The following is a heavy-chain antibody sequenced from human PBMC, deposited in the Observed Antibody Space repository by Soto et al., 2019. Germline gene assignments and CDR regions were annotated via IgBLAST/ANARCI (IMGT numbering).Heavy chain of an antibody. J-gene: IGHJ4*02. CDR2: ISSGSGYI. CDR1: GFSFSSYT. Sequence: KAGGSMRLSCAASGFSFSSYTMNWVRQAPGKGLEWVSSISSGSGYIYYADSLKGRFTISRDNTKNSLYLQMSSLRAEDTAVYYCAAECRGHCFWGQGTLVTVSS. CDR3: AAECRGHCF. V-gene: IGHV3-21*01. D-gene: IGHD2-21*02.